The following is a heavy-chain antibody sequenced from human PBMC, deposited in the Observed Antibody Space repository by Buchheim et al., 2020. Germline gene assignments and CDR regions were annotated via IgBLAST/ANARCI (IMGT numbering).Heavy chain of an antibody. V-gene: IGHV3-30*02. CDR3: AKDRNYFDY. CDR2: IRDDGSNK. J-gene: IGHJ4*02. CDR1: GFTFSSYG. Sequence: QVQLVEPGGGVVQPGRSLRLSCAASGFTFSSYGMHWVRQAPGKGLEWVAFIRDDGSNKYYADSVKGRFTISRDNSKNTLYMQMNSLRAEDTAVYYCAKDRNYFDYWGQGTL.